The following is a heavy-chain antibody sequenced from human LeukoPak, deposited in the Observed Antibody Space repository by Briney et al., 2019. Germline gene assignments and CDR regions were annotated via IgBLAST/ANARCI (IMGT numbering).Heavy chain of an antibody. Sequence: GGSLRLSCAASGFTFDDYAMHWVRQAPGKGLEWVSLISGDGGSTYYADSVKGLFTISRDNSKNSLYLQMNSLRTEDTALYYCAKDPRRYCSSTSCSFDYWGQGTLVAVSS. CDR1: GFTFDDYA. D-gene: IGHD2-2*01. CDR3: AKDPRRYCSSTSCSFDY. J-gene: IGHJ4*02. CDR2: ISGDGGST. V-gene: IGHV3-43*02.